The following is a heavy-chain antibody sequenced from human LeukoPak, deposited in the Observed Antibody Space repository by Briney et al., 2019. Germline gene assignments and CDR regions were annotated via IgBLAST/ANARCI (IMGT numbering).Heavy chain of an antibody. CDR1: GFTFSSYA. J-gene: IGHJ6*03. CDR2: ISSNGGST. CDR3: ARARFIDSSSWYPLYYYYYYMDV. D-gene: IGHD6-13*01. V-gene: IGHV3-64*01. Sequence: GGSLRLSYAASGFTFSSYAMHWVRQAPGKGLEYVSAISSNGGSTYYANSVKGRFTISRDNSKNTLYLQMGSLRAEDMAVYYCARARFIDSSSWYPLYYYYYYMDVWGKGTTVTVSS.